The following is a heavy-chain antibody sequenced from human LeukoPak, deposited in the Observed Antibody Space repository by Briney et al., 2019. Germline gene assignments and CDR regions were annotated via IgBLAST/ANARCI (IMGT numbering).Heavy chain of an antibody. CDR1: GGTFSSYA. D-gene: IGHD3-9*01. Sequence: GASVKVSCKASGGTFSSYAISWVRQAPGQGLEWLGQIIPIFGTANYAQKFQGRVTITADESTSTAYMELSSLRSEDTAVYYCARSYYDILTGYYYYGMDVWGQGTTVTVSS. CDR2: IIPIFGTA. V-gene: IGHV1-69*13. J-gene: IGHJ6*02. CDR3: ARSYYDILTGYYYYGMDV.